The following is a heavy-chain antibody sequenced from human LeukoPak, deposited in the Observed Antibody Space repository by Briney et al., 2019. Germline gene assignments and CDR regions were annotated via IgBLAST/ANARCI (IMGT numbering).Heavy chain of an antibody. D-gene: IGHD6-13*01. V-gene: IGHV1-69*06. Sequence: ASVKVSCKASGGTFSSYAISWVRQAPGQGLEWMGGIIPIFGTANYAQKFQSRVTITADKSTSTAYMELSSLRSEDTAVYYCARALIAADWFDPWGQGTLVTVSS. CDR1: GGTFSSYA. CDR3: ARALIAADWFDP. CDR2: IIPIFGTA. J-gene: IGHJ5*02.